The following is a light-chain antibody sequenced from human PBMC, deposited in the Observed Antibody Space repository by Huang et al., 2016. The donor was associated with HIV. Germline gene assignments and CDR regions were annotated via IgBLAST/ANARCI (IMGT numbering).Light chain of an antibody. J-gene: IGKJ3*01. CDR2: AAS. V-gene: IGKV1-39*01. CDR3: QQSYSSLFT. CDR1: QSIARY. Sequence: DIQMTQSPSSLSASVGDRVTITWRASQSIARYLNWYQQKPGKAPKFRMYAASSVQSGVPSRFSGSGSGTDFTLTSSSLQPEDFATYYCQQSYSSLFTFGPGTKVDIK.